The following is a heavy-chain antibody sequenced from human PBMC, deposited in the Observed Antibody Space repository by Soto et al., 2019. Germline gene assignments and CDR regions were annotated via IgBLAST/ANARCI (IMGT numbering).Heavy chain of an antibody. CDR3: ARDGPGRERRWGLGYSYGMDV. CDR2: IIPIFGTA. J-gene: IGHJ6*02. V-gene: IGHV1-69*12. D-gene: IGHD1-26*01. Sequence: QVQLVQSGAEVKKPGSSVKVSCKASGGTFSSYAISWVRQAPGQGLEWMGGIIPIFGTANYAQKFQGRVTITEDESTSTAYIALSSVRSEDTAVYSCARDGPGRERRWGLGYSYGMDVWGQGTTVTVSS. CDR1: GGTFSSYA.